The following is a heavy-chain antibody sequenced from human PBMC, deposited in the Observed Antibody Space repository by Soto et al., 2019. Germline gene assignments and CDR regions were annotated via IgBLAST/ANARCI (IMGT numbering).Heavy chain of an antibody. D-gene: IGHD6-13*01. CDR2: IHYSGST. J-gene: IGHJ4*02. CDR1: GGSISGYY. CDR3: ARVSAAGTISPSDY. Sequence: PSETLSLTCTVSGGSISGYYWSWIQQSPGKGLEWIGYIHYSGSTNYNPSLKSRVTISVDTSKNQLSLKLSSVTAADTAVYYCARVSAAGTISPSDYWGQGTLFTVSS. V-gene: IGHV4-59*01.